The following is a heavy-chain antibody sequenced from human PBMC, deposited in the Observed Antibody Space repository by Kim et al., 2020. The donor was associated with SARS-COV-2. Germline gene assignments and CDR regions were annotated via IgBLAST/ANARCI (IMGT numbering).Heavy chain of an antibody. CDR2: ISAYNGNT. J-gene: IGHJ6*02. D-gene: IGHD3-3*01. V-gene: IGHV1-18*01. CDR3: ARELVTKPYDFWSGQPAHYGMDG. Sequence: ASVKVSCKASGYTFTSYGISWVRQAPGQGLEWMGWISAYNGNTNYAQKLQGRVTMTTDTSTSTAYMELRSLRSDDTAVYYCARELVTKPYDFWSGQPAHYGMDGWGQGTTVTVSS. CDR1: GYTFTSYG.